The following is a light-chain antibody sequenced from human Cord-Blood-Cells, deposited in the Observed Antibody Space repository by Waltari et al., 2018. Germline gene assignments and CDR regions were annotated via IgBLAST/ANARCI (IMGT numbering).Light chain of an antibody. CDR3: SSYTSSSTYV. J-gene: IGLJ1*01. CDR2: DVS. Sequence: QSALTQPASVSGSPGQSITISCTGTSSDVGGYNYVSWYQQHPGKAPKLMIYDVSNRPSGVANRFSGTKSGNTASLTISGLQAEDEAAYYCSSYTSSSTYVFGTGTKVTLL. CDR1: SSDVGGYNY. V-gene: IGLV2-14*03.